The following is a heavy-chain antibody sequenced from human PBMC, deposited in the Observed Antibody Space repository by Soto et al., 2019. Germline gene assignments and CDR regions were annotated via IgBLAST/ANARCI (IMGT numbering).Heavy chain of an antibody. V-gene: IGHV3-48*02. Sequence: EVQLVESGGGLVQPGGSLRLSCAASGFIFSNYGMHWVRQAPGTGLEWISYVGASATSRYYAASVKGSFTISRDNAKNSLYLQMTSLRDDDTAVYYCAGALLIRGSSGWGFNYWGQGSLVTVSS. D-gene: IGHD3-22*01. CDR1: GFIFSNYG. CDR3: AGALLIRGSSGWGFNY. CDR2: VGASATSR. J-gene: IGHJ4*02.